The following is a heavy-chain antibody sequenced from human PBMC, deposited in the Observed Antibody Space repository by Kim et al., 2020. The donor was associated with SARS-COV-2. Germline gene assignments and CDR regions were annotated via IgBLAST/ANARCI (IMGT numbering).Heavy chain of an antibody. D-gene: IGHD2-15*01. J-gene: IGHJ4*02. CDR1: GFTFSSYW. CDR2: IKQDGSEK. CDR3: ARDGYCSGSSCYHLDY. V-gene: IGHV3-7*03. Sequence: GGSLRLSCAASGFTFSSYWMSWVRQAPGKGLEWVANIKQDGSEKYCVDSVKGRLTISRDNAKNSLYLQMNSLRAEDTAVYYCARDGYCSGSSCYHLDYWGQGTLVTVSS.